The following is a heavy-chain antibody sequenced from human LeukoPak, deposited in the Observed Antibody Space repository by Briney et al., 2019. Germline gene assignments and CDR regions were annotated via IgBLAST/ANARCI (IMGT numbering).Heavy chain of an antibody. CDR3: ARQRCSSTSCRYYYYYMDV. CDR2: IHYSGNT. V-gene: IGHV4-39*01. Sequence: PSQTLSLTCTVSGGSISSGSYYWGWIRQPPGKGLEWIGSIHYSGNTYYNPSLKSRVTISVDTSKNQFSLKLTSVTAADTAVYYCARQRCSSTSCRYYYYYMDVWGKGTTVTVSS. J-gene: IGHJ6*03. D-gene: IGHD2-2*01. CDR1: GGSISSGSYY.